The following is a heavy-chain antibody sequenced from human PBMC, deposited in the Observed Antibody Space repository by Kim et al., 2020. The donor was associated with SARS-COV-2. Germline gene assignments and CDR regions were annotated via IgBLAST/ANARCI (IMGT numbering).Heavy chain of an antibody. D-gene: IGHD3-10*01. Sequence: GGSLRLSCAASGFTFSSYSMNWVRQAPGKGLECVSSISSSSSYIYYADSVKGRFTISRDNAKNSLYLQMNSLRAEDTAVYYCARVPHYYGSGEYYWGQGTLVTVSS. CDR3: ARVPHYYGSGEYY. CDR2: ISSSSSYI. CDR1: GFTFSSYS. J-gene: IGHJ4*02. V-gene: IGHV3-21*01.